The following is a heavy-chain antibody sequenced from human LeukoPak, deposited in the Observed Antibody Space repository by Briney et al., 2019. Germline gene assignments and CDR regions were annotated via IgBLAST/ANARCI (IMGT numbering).Heavy chain of an antibody. V-gene: IGHV1-46*01. CDR3: ARGSYGETYY. CDR2: INPSGGST. J-gene: IGHJ4*02. CDR1: GYTFTSYY. D-gene: IGHD4-17*01. Sequence: ASVKVSCKASGYTFTSYYMHWVRQAPGQGLEWMGIINPSGGSTSYAQKFQGRVTMTRDTSTSTAYMELRSLRSDDTAVYYCARGSYGETYYWGQGTLVTVSS.